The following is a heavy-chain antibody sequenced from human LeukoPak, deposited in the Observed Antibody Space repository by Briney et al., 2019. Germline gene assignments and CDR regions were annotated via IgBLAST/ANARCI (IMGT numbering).Heavy chain of an antibody. D-gene: IGHD6-19*01. CDR3: GRSTVISAWYDY. Sequence: GSSLNASSKPSGGTFTSYGVSWVPQSPRQRLKWMGSILTLLGRANYAQKLQGRVKITADKSTSIAYMWLNSPRSEDTALYYCGRSTVISAWYDYWGQGTLVTVSS. CDR2: ILTLLGRA. J-gene: IGHJ4*02. V-gene: IGHV1-69*04. CDR1: GGTFTSYG.